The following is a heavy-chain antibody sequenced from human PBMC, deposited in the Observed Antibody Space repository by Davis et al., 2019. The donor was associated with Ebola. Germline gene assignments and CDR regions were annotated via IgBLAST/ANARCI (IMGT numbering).Heavy chain of an antibody. J-gene: IGHJ2*01. CDR3: ARTERYYYDSSGYYQADWYFDL. Sequence: SETLSLTCAVYGGSFSGYYWSWIRQPPGKGLEWIGEINHSGSTNYNPSLKSRVTISVDTSKNQFSLKLSSVTAADTAVYYCARTERYYYDSSGYYQADWYFDLWGRGTLVTVSS. D-gene: IGHD3-22*01. CDR2: INHSGST. CDR1: GGSFSGYY. V-gene: IGHV4-34*01.